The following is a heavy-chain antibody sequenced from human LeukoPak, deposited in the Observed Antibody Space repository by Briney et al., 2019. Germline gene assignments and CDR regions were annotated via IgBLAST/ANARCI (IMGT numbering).Heavy chain of an antibody. V-gene: IGHV3-7*04. CDR3: ARVPPYSGSYYTY. D-gene: IGHD1-26*01. Sequence: GGSLRLSCAASGFTFSDYWMSWVRQAPGKGLEWVANIKHDGSEIYYVDSVKGRFTISRDNAKNSLYLQMSSLRAEDTAVYYCARVPPYSGSYYTYWGQGTLLTVSS. J-gene: IGHJ4*02. CDR2: IKHDGSEI. CDR1: GFTFSDYW.